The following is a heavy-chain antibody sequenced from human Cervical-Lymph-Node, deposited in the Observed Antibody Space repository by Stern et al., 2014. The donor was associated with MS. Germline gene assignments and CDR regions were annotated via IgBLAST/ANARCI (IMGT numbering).Heavy chain of an antibody. V-gene: IGHV1-69*06. Sequence: QVQLMQSGAEVKKPGSSVKVSCKASGGTFSSYAISWVRQAPGQGLEWMGGIIPIFGTANYAQKFQGRVTITADKSTSTAYMELSSLRSEDTAVYYCARGYCSGGSCSPLFVLDYWGQGTLVTVSS. CDR2: IIPIFGTA. CDR3: ARGYCSGGSCSPLFVLDY. D-gene: IGHD2-15*01. CDR1: GGTFSSYA. J-gene: IGHJ4*02.